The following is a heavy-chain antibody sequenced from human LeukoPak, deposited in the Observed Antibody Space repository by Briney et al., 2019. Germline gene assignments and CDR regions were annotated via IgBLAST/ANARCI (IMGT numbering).Heavy chain of an antibody. D-gene: IGHD4-17*01. CDR1: GFTFSSYS. J-gene: IGHJ4*02. CDR2: ISSSSSTI. CDR3: ARDVGYGDYGGGY. Sequence: GGSLRLSCAASGFTFSSYSMSWVRQAPGKGLEWVSYISSSSSTIYYADSVKGRFTISRDNAKNSLYLQMNSLRAEDTAVYYCARDVGYGDYGGGYWGQGTLVTVSS. V-gene: IGHV3-48*04.